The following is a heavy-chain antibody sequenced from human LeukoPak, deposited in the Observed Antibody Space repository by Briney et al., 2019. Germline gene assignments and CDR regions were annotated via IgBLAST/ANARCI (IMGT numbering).Heavy chain of an antibody. CDR3: AKFINCSVGGCYIGN. V-gene: IGHV4-4*02. CDR1: GDTIWHSNW. CDR2: VYHSGTT. J-gene: IGHJ4*02. D-gene: IGHD2-15*01. Sequence: SETLSLTCVVSGDTIWHSNWWSWIRQSPGRGLEWIGEVYHSGTTRYNPSLLSRVSILVDRSKNEFSLILNSVTAADTAVYYCAKFINCSVGGCYIGNWGQGALVTVSS.